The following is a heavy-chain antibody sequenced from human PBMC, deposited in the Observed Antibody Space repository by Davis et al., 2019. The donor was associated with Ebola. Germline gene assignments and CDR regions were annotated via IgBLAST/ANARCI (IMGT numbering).Heavy chain of an antibody. CDR3: ARAIIGYSYGRP. CDR2: ISSSSSYI. CDR1: GFTFSSYS. D-gene: IGHD5-18*01. V-gene: IGHV3-21*01. Sequence: GESLKISCAASGFTFSSYSMNWVRQAPGKGLEWVSSISSSSSYIYYADSVKGRFTISRDNAKNSLYLQMNSLRAEDTAVYYCARAIIGYSYGRPWGQGTLVTVSS. J-gene: IGHJ5*02.